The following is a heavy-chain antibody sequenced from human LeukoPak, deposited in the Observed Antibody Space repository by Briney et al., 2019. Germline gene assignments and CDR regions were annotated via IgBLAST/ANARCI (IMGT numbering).Heavy chain of an antibody. CDR1: GGSISSSSYY. Sequence: SETLSLTCTVSGGSISSSSYYWGWIRQPPGKGLEWIGSIYYSGSTFYNPSLRSRVTISVDTSKNQFSLRLSSVTAADTAVYYCARDLAVPYSSSSGVFDYWGQGTLVTVSS. CDR2: IYYSGST. V-gene: IGHV4-39*07. D-gene: IGHD6-6*01. CDR3: ARDLAVPYSSSSGVFDY. J-gene: IGHJ4*02.